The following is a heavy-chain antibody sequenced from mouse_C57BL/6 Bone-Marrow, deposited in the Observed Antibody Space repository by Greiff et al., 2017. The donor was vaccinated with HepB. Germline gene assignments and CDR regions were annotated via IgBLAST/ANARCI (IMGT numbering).Heavy chain of an antibody. CDR1: GYTFTSYW. Sequence: QVQLQQPGAELVKPGASVKLSCKASGYTFTSYWMHWVKQRPGQGLEWIGTIHPNSGSTNYNEKFKSKATLTVDKSASTAYMQLSSLTSEDSAFYYCSRRRPYFDYWGQGTTLTVSS. V-gene: IGHV1-64*01. CDR2: IHPNSGST. CDR3: SRRRPYFDY. J-gene: IGHJ2*01.